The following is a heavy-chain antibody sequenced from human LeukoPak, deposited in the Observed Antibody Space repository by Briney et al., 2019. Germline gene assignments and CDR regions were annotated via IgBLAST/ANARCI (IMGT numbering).Heavy chain of an antibody. Sequence: PGGSLRLSCAASGVTFSSHGMHWVRQAPGKGLEWVAVISYDGSNKYYADSVKGRFTISRDNSKNTLYLQMNSLRAEDTAVYYCAKLYEGYYDSSGYPPNGAFDIWGQGTMVTVSS. V-gene: IGHV3-30*18. J-gene: IGHJ3*02. D-gene: IGHD3-22*01. CDR1: GVTFSSHG. CDR3: AKLYEGYYDSSGYPPNGAFDI. CDR2: ISYDGSNK.